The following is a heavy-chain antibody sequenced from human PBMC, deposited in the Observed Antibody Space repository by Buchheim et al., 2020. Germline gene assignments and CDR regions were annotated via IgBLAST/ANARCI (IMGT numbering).Heavy chain of an antibody. J-gene: IGHJ4*02. Sequence: EVQLLESGGDLEQPGGSLRLSCAASGFTFSSYGMGWVRQAPGKGLEWVSAISASGGSTWYADSVKGRFTISRDNSQNTLSLQMNSLRAEDTALYYCAKVRSSSSSAKYYFDSWGQGTL. V-gene: IGHV3-23*01. CDR3: AKVRSSSSSAKYYFDS. D-gene: IGHD6-6*01. CDR2: ISASGGST. CDR1: GFTFSSYG.